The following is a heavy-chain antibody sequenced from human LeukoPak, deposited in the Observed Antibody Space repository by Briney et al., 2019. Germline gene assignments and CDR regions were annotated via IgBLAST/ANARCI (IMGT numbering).Heavy chain of an antibody. Sequence: GGSLSLSCEASGFTFSSNAMSWVRQAPGKGLEWVSGIGGSGGNTDYADSVKGRFTISRDNSKNTLCLQMNSLRAEDTAVYYCAKGRTSYYSYAMDIWGQGTTVTVSS. V-gene: IGHV3-23*01. CDR2: IGGSGGNT. CDR3: AKGRTSYYSYAMDI. D-gene: IGHD1-14*01. CDR1: GFTFSSNA. J-gene: IGHJ6*02.